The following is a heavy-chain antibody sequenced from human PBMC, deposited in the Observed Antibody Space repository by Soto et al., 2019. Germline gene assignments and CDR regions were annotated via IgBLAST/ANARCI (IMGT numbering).Heavy chain of an antibody. Sequence: QVQLVQSGAEVKKPGSSVKVSCNASRGTFSSYAISWVRQAPGPGLEWMGGIIPIFGTANYAQKFQGRVTITADESTSTADRELRSLRSEDTAVYYCARDSDLLAAFDIWGQGTMVTVSS. D-gene: IGHD3-3*02. V-gene: IGHV1-69*01. CDR3: ARDSDLLAAFDI. CDR1: RGTFSSYA. J-gene: IGHJ3*02. CDR2: IIPIFGTA.